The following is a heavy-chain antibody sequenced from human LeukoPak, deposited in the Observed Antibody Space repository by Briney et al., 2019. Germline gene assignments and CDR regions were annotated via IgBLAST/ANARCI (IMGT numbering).Heavy chain of an antibody. CDR1: GYTFTSYD. Sequence: ASVKVSCKASGYTFTSYDINWVRQATGQGLEWMGWMNPNSGNTGYAQKFQGRVTTTRDTSISTAYMELSRLRSDDTAVYYCARGGRDGYNYVGYWGQGTLVTVSS. J-gene: IGHJ4*02. CDR3: ARGGRDGYNYVGY. D-gene: IGHD5-24*01. V-gene: IGHV1-8*01. CDR2: MNPNSGNT.